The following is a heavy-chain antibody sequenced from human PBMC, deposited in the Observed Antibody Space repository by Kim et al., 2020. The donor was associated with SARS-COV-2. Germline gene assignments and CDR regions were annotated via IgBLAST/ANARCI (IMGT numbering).Heavy chain of an antibody. J-gene: IGHJ4*02. CDR3: ARDRTPGDGVTYYFDY. CDR1: GFTFSSYG. D-gene: IGHD2-8*01. Sequence: GGSLRLSCAASGFTFSSYGMHWVRQAPGKGLEWVAVIWYDGSNKYYADSVKGRFTISRDNSKNTLYLQMNSLRAEDTAVYYCARDRTPGDGVTYYFDYWGQGTLVTVSS. V-gene: IGHV3-33*01. CDR2: IWYDGSNK.